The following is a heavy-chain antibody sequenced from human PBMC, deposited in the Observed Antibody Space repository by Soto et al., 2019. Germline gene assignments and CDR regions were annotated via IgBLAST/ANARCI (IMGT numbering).Heavy chain of an antibody. V-gene: IGHV1-18*04. Sequence: ASVKVSCKTSGYTFTNHGINWVRQAPGQGLEWMGWINPYNANTNYAQKLQGRVTISADKSISTAYLQWSSLKASDTAMYYCARHPVRMGAFDIWGQGTMVTVSS. CDR1: GYTFTNHG. CDR2: INPYNANT. D-gene: IGHD2-8*01. J-gene: IGHJ3*02. CDR3: ARHPVRMGAFDI.